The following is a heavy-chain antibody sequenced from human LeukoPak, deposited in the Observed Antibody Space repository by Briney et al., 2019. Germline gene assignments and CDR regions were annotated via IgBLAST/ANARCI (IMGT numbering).Heavy chain of an antibody. Sequence: GGSLRLSCSASGFTFSRYAMHWVRQAPGKGLEYVSGINDNGGRTHYGDSVKGRFSISRDNSKNTLHLQMSTLRAEDTALYYCVVAGPFDYWGQGTLVTVSS. J-gene: IGHJ4*02. CDR3: VVAGPFDY. CDR2: INDNGGRT. CDR1: GFTFSRYA. D-gene: IGHD6-19*01. V-gene: IGHV3-64D*09.